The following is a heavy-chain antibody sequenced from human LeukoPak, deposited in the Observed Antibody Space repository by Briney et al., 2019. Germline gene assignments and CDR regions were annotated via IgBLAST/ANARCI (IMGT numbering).Heavy chain of an antibody. CDR3: ARLVRDAFDI. CDR2: IYSGGTT. Sequence: GRSLRLSCAASGFTFSSYGMHWVRQAPGKGLEWVSIIYSGGTTYYADSVKGRFTISRDNSKNTLYLQVKSLRAEDTAVYYCARLVRDAFDIWGQGTMVTVSS. V-gene: IGHV3-NL1*01. CDR1: GFTFSSYG. J-gene: IGHJ3*02.